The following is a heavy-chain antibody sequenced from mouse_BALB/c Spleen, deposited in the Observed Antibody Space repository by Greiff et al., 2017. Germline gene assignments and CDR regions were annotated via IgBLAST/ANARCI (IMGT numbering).Heavy chain of an antibody. D-gene: IGHD2-3*01. CDR2: ISYSGST. Sequence: EVKLQESGPSLVKPSQTLSLTCSVTGDSITSGYWNWIRKFPGNKLEYMGYISYSGSTYYNPSLKSRISITRDTSKNQYYLQLNSVTTEDTATYYCARSSYDGYPWFAYWGQGTLVTVSA. CDR3: ARSSYDGYPWFAY. J-gene: IGHJ3*01. CDR1: GDSITSGY. V-gene: IGHV3-8*02.